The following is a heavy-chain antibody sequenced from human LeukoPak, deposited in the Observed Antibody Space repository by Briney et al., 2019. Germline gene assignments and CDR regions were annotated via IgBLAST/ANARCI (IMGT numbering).Heavy chain of an antibody. J-gene: IGHJ4*02. CDR3: AKDRPNYYGTNGHYYRRDGDC. CDR2: TSRSGETA. Sequence: PGGSLRLSCVASGFTFSSYAMSWVRQPAGKGLEWVSSTSRSGETAYYADSVKGRFTISRDNSRNTLYLQMNSLRAEDTAVYYCAKDRPNYYGTNGHYYRRDGDCWGQGTLVTVSS. CDR1: GFTFSSYA. V-gene: IGHV3-23*01. D-gene: IGHD3-22*01.